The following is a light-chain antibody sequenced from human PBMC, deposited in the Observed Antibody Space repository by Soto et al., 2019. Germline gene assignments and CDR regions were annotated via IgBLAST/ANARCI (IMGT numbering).Light chain of an antibody. CDR1: TNDVGGYNY. V-gene: IGLV2-14*01. CDR2: EVS. J-gene: IGLJ1*01. Sequence: QSVLTQPASVSGSPGLSITISCTGTTNDVGGYNYVSWYQQRPGKAPKLLIFEVSSRPSGVSNRFSGSKSGNTAALTISPLQAEDEADYFCNSYTSSTSRPYVFGTGTKVTVL. CDR3: NSYTSSTSRPYV.